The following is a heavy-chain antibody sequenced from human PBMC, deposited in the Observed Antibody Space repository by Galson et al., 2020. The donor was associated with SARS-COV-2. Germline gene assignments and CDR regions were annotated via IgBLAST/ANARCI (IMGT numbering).Heavy chain of an antibody. CDR3: AREKMTTVTFDY. CDR2: IDWDDDK. J-gene: IGHJ4*02. D-gene: IGHD4-17*01. V-gene: IGHV2-70*11. CDR1: GFSLSTSGMC. Sequence: SGPTLVKPTQTLTLTCTFSGFSLSTSGMCVSWIRQPPGTALEWLARIDWDDDKYYSTSLKTRLTISKDTSKNQVVLTMTNMDPVDTATYYCAREKMTTVTFDYWGQGTLVTVSS.